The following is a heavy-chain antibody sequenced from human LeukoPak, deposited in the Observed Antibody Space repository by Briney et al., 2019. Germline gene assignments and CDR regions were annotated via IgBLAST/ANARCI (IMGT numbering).Heavy chain of an antibody. Sequence: GGSLRLSCAASGFTFSSYGMHWARQAPGKGLEWVAVIWYDGSNKYYADSVKGRFTISRDNSKNTLYLQMNSLRAEDTAVYYCAKVGRLTGTTLGLGYYYYYMDVWGKGTTVTVSS. V-gene: IGHV3-33*06. D-gene: IGHD1-7*01. J-gene: IGHJ6*03. CDR3: AKVGRLTGTTLGLGYYYYYMDV. CDR1: GFTFSSYG. CDR2: IWYDGSNK.